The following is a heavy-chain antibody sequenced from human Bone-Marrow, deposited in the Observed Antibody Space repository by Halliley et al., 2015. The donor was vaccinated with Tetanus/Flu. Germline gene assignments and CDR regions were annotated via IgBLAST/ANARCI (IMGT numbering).Heavy chain of an antibody. D-gene: IGHD4-17*01. CDR3: AETFSVNS. CDR2: ISSSGSRI. CDR1: GFTLGNSD. J-gene: IGHJ4*02. V-gene: IGHV3-48*03. Sequence: VQSGGSLRLSCAASGFTLGNSDMNWVRQAPGKGLEWVSYISSSGSRIEYADSVKGRFTISRDNARNSLYLQMHSLRVEDTAVYYCAETFSVNSWGQGTLVTVSS.